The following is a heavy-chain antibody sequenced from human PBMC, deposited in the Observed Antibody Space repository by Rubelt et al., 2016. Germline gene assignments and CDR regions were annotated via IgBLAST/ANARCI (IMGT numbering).Heavy chain of an antibody. CDR3: ARERDDYGDY. J-gene: IGHJ4*02. V-gene: IGHV1-2*02. D-gene: IGHD5-24*01. Sequence: QVQLVQSGAEVKKPGASVKVSCKASGYTFTGYYMHWVRQAPGHGLEWMGWINPNSGGTNYAKKFQGRVTRTGETSISTAYMELSRLRSDDTAVYYCARERDDYGDYWGQGTLVTVSS. CDR2: INPNSGGT. CDR1: GYTFTGYY.